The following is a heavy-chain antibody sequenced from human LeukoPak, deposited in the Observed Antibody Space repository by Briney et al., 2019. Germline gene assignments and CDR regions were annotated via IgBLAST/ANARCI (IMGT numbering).Heavy chain of an antibody. V-gene: IGHV3-11*05. CDR1: GFTFSDYY. D-gene: IGHD3-10*01. Sequence: AGGSLRLSCAASGFTFSDYYMSWIRQAPGKGLEWVSHSDSSNSYTNYADSVRGRFTISRDNAKNSLSLQMNSLRAEDTAVYYCARVLGIYGSASYYFDYWGQGTLLTVSS. CDR3: ARVLGIYGSASYYFDY. CDR2: SDSSNSYT. J-gene: IGHJ4*02.